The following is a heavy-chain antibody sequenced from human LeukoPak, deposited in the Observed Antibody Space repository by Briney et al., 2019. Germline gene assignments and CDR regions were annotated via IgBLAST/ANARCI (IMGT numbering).Heavy chain of an antibody. J-gene: IGHJ4*02. CDR3: ARGAALGPFDY. D-gene: IGHD3-10*01. V-gene: IGHV3-53*01. Sequence: GGSLRLSCAASGFTFSNYNMNWVRQAPGKGLEWVSVIYSGGSTYYADSVKGRFTISRDNSKNTLYLQMNSLRAEDTAVYYCARGAALGPFDYWGQGTLVTVSS. CDR1: GFTFSNYN. CDR2: IYSGGST.